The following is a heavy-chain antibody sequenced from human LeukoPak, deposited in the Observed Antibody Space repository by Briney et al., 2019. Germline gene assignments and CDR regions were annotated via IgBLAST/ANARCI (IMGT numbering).Heavy chain of an antibody. D-gene: IGHD3-16*01. Sequence: SETLSLTCTVSGGSISSYYWSWIRQPPGKGLEWIGYIYYSGSTNYNPSLKSRVTISVDTSKNQFSLKLSSVTAADTAVYYCARGTYDYVWGSYEAPWFDYWGQGTLVTVSS. CDR3: ARGTYDYVWGSYEAPWFDY. V-gene: IGHV4-59*08. CDR2: IYYSGST. CDR1: GGSISSYY. J-gene: IGHJ4*02.